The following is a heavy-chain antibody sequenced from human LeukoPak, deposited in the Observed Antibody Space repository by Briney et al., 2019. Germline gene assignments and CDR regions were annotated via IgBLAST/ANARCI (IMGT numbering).Heavy chain of an antibody. D-gene: IGHD3-10*01. CDR1: GFTFSSYA. V-gene: IGHV3-23*01. CDR2: ISGSGGST. J-gene: IGHJ6*03. Sequence: GGSLRLSCAASGFTFSSYAMSRVRQAPGKGLEWVSAISGSGGSTYYADSVKGRFTISRDNSKNTLYLQMGSLRAEDMAVYYCARDPLWFGELLYPPLRYYYYMDVWGKGTTVTVSS. CDR3: ARDPLWFGELLYPPLRYYYYMDV.